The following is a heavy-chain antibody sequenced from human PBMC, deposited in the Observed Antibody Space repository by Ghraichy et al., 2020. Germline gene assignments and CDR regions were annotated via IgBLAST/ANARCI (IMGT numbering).Heavy chain of an antibody. D-gene: IGHD2-15*01. CDR1: GFTFSNFA. J-gene: IGHJ4*02. V-gene: IGHV3-23*01. CDR3: TSKACSGGRCPFDY. CDR2: ISGGGGST. Sequence: LSLTCAASGFTFSNFALNWVRQAPGKGLQWVSGISGGGGSTDYADSVKGRFTISRDNSKNILYLQMNSLQAEDTAVFYCTSKACSGGRCPFDYWGQGIPVNVSS.